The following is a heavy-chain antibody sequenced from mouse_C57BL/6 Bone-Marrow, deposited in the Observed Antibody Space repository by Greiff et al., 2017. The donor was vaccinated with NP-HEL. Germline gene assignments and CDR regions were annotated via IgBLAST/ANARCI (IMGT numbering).Heavy chain of an antibody. CDR2: ISNGGGST. V-gene: IGHV5-12*01. CDR1: GFTFSDYY. Sequence: EVNLVESGGGLVQPGGSLKLSCAASGFTFSDYYMYWVRQTPEQRLEWVAYISNGGGSTYYPDTVKGRFTISGDTATNTPYLQMSRLKSEDTALYNCAREGSTVVAQYIDVWGTGTTVTVSS. CDR3: AREGSTVVAQYIDV. D-gene: IGHD1-1*01. J-gene: IGHJ1*03.